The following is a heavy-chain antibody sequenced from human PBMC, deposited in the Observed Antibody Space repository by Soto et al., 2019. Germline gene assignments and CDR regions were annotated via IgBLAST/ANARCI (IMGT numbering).Heavy chain of an antibody. CDR2: IYYSGST. CDR1: GGSISSYY. Sequence: SETLSLTCTVSGGSISSYYWSWIRQPPGKGLEWIGYIYYSGSTNYNPSLKSRVTISVDTSKNQFSLKLSSVTAADTAVYYCARKLYYDFWSGYPRRYYMDGWGKGTTVTVSS. D-gene: IGHD3-3*01. CDR3: ARKLYYDFWSGYPRRYYMDG. J-gene: IGHJ6*03. V-gene: IGHV4-59*08.